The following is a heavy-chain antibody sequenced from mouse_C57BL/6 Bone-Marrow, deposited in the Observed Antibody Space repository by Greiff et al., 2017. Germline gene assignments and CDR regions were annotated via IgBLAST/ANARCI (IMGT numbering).Heavy chain of an antibody. D-gene: IGHD3-1*01. CDR1: GFTFSSYA. V-gene: IGHV5-4*03. Sequence: EVMLVESGGGLVKPGGSMKLSCAASGFTFSSYAMSWVRQTPEKRLEWVATISDGGSYTYYPDNVKGRFTISRDNAKNNLYLQMSHLKSEDTAMYYCARGASYYFDYWGQGTTLTVSS. J-gene: IGHJ2*01. CDR3: ARGASYYFDY. CDR2: ISDGGSYT.